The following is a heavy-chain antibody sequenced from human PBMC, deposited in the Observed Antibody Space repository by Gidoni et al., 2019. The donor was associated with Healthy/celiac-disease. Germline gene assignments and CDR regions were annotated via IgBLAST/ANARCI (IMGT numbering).Heavy chain of an antibody. CDR1: GYTFTTYS. D-gene: IGHD4-17*01. J-gene: IGHJ5*02. V-gene: IGHV1-3*01. CDR3: ARDVVPVTTGWGNWFDP. CDR2: INAGNGNT. Sequence: QVHLVQSGAEVKKPGASVQVSCKASGYTFTTYSMHWVRQAPGQRLEWMGWINAGNGNTKYSQNFQGRVTITRDTSASTAYMELSSLRSEDTAVYYCARDVVPVTTGWGNWFDPWGQGTLVTVSS.